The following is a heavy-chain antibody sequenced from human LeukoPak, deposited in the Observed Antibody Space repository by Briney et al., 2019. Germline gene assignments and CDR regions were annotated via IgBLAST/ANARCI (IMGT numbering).Heavy chain of an antibody. V-gene: IGHV4-38-2*02. CDR3: ASHYREAYCGGDCPDSGLNWFDP. CDR2: MYHSGST. CDR1: GYSISSDYY. J-gene: IGHJ5*02. Sequence: SETLSLTCTVSGYSISSDYYWGWIRQPPGKGLEWIGSMYHSGSTYYNPSLKSRVTISVDTSKNQFSLKLSSVTAADTAVYYCASHYREAYCGGDCPDSGLNWFDPWGQGTLVTVSS. D-gene: IGHD2-21*02.